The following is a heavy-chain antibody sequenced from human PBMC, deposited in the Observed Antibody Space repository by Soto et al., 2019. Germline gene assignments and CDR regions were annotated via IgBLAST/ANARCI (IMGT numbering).Heavy chain of an antibody. V-gene: IGHV4-61*01. CDR1: GGSVSSGSYY. CDR3: ARVPVTTVSRGAFDI. CDR2: IYYSGST. D-gene: IGHD4-17*01. J-gene: IGHJ3*02. Sequence: SETLSLICTVSGGSVSSGSYYWSWIRQPPGKGLEWIGYIYYSGSTNYNPSLKSRVTISVDTSKNQFSLKLSSVTAADTAVYYCARVPVTTVSRGAFDIWGQGTMVTVSS.